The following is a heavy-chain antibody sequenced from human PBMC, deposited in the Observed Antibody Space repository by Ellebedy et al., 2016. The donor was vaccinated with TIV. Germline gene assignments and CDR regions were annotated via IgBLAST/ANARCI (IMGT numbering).Heavy chain of an antibody. CDR3: ARGLCSSTSCYSGSRGMDV. Sequence: AASVKVSCKASGGTFSSYAISWVRQAPGQGLEWMGGIIPIFGTANYAQKFQGRVTITADESTSTAYMELSSLRSEDTAVYYCARGLCSSTSCYSGSRGMDVWGQGTTVTVSS. D-gene: IGHD2-2*01. V-gene: IGHV1-69*13. J-gene: IGHJ6*02. CDR2: IIPIFGTA. CDR1: GGTFSSYA.